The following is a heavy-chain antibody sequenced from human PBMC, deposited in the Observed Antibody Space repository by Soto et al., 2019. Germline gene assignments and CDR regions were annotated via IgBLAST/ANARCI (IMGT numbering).Heavy chain of an antibody. J-gene: IGHJ6*04. CDR1: GFTFSCFY. CDR2: ISSSGSSI. CDR3: AKIVVRYWPYYYGMDV. Sequence: PGGSLRLSCAASGFTFSCFYMSWIRQAPGKGLQWVSYISSSGSSIYYADSVKGRFTISRDNSKNTLYLQMNSLRAEDTAVYYCAKIVVRYWPYYYGMDVWGKGTTVTVSS. D-gene: IGHD3-9*01. V-gene: IGHV3-11*01.